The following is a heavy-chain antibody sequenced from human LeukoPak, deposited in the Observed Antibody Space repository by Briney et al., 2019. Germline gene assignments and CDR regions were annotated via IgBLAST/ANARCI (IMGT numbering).Heavy chain of an antibody. CDR1: GGSITTSTFY. V-gene: IGHV4-39*01. Sequence: SETLSLTCAVSGGSITTSTFYWGWIRQPPGKGLEWIGTIYYSGSTYYNPSLKSRVTLSVDTSKNQFYLELSSVTAADTAVYYCARLFCGSTSCYHWYFDLWGRGTLVTVSS. CDR2: IYYSGST. J-gene: IGHJ2*01. CDR3: ARLFCGSTSCYHWYFDL. D-gene: IGHD2-2*01.